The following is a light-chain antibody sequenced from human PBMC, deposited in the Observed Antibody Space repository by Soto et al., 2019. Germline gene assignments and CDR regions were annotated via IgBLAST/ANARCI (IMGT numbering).Light chain of an antibody. V-gene: IGKV3-15*01. CDR3: HQYDDGPYT. CDR1: PSVPNF. J-gene: IGKJ2*01. Sequence: IVLTHSPATLSFSPGDIATLSFRASPSVPNFLAWYQQKPGQTPRLLIYGASTRATGIPVRFSGSGSGTEFTLTISSLQSEDFAVYYCHQYDDGPYTFGQGTKVDIK. CDR2: GAS.